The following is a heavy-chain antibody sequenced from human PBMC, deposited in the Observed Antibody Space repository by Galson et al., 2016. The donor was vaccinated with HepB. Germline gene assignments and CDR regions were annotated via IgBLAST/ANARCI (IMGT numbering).Heavy chain of an antibody. CDR1: RFTFNNYA. J-gene: IGHJ4*02. V-gene: IGHV3-30-3*01. CDR3: ARQFYDILTGYSDFDY. D-gene: IGHD3-9*01. Sequence: SLRLSCAASRFTFNNYAVHWVRQAPGKGLEWVAVISYDGSNKYYADSVKGRFTISRDNSKNTLYLQMNSLRAEDTAVYYCARQFYDILTGYSDFDYWGQGTLVTVSS. CDR2: ISYDGSNK.